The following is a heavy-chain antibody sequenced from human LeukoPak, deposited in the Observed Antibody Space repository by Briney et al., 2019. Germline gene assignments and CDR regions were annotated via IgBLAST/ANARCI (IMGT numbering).Heavy chain of an antibody. D-gene: IGHD3-3*01. J-gene: IGHJ4*02. CDR3: ATLNRFGVVPY. CDR2: FDPEDGET. CDR1: GYTFTSYG. V-gene: IGHV1-24*01. Sequence: ASVKFSCKASGYTFTSYGISWVRQAPGKGLEWMGGFDPEDGETIYAQKFQGRVTMTEDTSTDTAYMELSSLRSEDTAVYYCATLNRFGVVPYWGQGTLVTVSS.